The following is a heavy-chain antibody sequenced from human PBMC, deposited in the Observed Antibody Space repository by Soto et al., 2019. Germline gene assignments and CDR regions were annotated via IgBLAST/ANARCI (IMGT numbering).Heavy chain of an antibody. CDR2: INHSGST. V-gene: IGHV4-34*01. J-gene: IGHJ4*02. CDR1: GGSFSGYY. Sequence: SETLSLTCAVYGGSFSGYYWSWIRQPPGKGLEWIGEINHSGSTNYNPSLKIRVTISVDTSKNQFSLKLSSVTAADTAVYYCALRGYDQTNCGQGTLVTVSS. D-gene: IGHD5-12*01. CDR3: ALRGYDQTN.